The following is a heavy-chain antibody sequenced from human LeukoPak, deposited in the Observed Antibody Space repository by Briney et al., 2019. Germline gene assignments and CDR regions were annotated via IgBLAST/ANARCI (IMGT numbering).Heavy chain of an antibody. CDR1: GFTFSSYW. J-gene: IGHJ4*02. V-gene: IGHV3-74*01. Sequence: QPGGSLRLSCAASGFTFSSYWMHWVRHVPGKGLVWVSRISSDGRSITYADSVKGRFTISRDNSKNTLYLEMNSLRVEATAVYYCARDQLYCSGGICYFEYWGQGTLVSVSS. CDR3: ARDQLYCSGGICYFEY. CDR2: ISSDGRSI. D-gene: IGHD2-15*01.